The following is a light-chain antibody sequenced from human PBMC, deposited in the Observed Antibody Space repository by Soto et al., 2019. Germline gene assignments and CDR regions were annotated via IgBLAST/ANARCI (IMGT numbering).Light chain of an antibody. J-gene: IGKJ5*01. CDR2: GAS. CDR1: QSVSSSL. V-gene: IGKV3-20*01. Sequence: EIVLTQSPGTLSLSPGESATLSCRASQSVSSSLLAWFQQKPGQAPRLLIYGASTRATGIPDRFSGSGSGTDFTLTISRLEPEDFAVYFCQQYGRSPPITFGQGTRLEIK. CDR3: QQYGRSPPIT.